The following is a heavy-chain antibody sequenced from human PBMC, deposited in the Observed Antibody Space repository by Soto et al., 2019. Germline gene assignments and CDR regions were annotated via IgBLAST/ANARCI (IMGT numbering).Heavy chain of an antibody. D-gene: IGHD6-19*01. CDR2: ISAYNGKT. CDR3: ARDLGQWLANNWCDP. CDR1: GYTFINYG. V-gene: IGHV1-18*01. Sequence: QVQLVQSGAEVKKPGASVKVSCKASGYTFINYGISWVRQAPGQGLEWMGWISAYNGKTNHAQNLQGRLTMTTDTSTSTAYMELTGLRSDDTALYYCARDLGQWLANNWCDPWGQGTLVTVSS. J-gene: IGHJ5*02.